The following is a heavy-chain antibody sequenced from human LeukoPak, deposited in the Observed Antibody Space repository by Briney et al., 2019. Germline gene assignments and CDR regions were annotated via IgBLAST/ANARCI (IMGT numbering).Heavy chain of an antibody. CDR2: IYSGGST. Sequence: GGSLRLSCAASGFTVSSNYMSWVRQAPGKGLEWVSVIYSGGSTYYADSVKGRFTISRDNSKNTLYLQMNSLRAEDTAVYYCAREVPHCSGGSCYPMRMDVWGKGTTVTVSS. CDR1: GFTVSSNY. J-gene: IGHJ6*04. V-gene: IGHV3-53*01. CDR3: AREVPHCSGGSCYPMRMDV. D-gene: IGHD2-15*01.